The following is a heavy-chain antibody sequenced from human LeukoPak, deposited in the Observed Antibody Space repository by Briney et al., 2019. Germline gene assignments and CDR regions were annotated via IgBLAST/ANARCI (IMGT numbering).Heavy chain of an antibody. CDR3: ARGAATGPTLGLDY. V-gene: IGHV3-53*01. D-gene: IGHD6-13*01. Sequence: GGSLRLSCAASGFTVSSNYMTWVRQAPGKGLEWVSVIYTGGTPYYADSVKGRFTISRDISKNTVYLQMYSLRAEDTAVYYCARGAATGPTLGLDYWGQGTLVTVSS. CDR1: GFTVSSNY. J-gene: IGHJ4*02. CDR2: IYTGGTP.